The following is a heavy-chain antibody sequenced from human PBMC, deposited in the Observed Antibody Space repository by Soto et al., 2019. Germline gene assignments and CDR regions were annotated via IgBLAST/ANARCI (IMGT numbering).Heavy chain of an antibody. J-gene: IGHJ4*02. V-gene: IGHV3-21*01. D-gene: IGHD2-15*01. CDR2: ISTTSTYI. Sequence: PGGSLRLSCAASGCTFSTYSMNWVRQTPGKGPEWVSSISTTSTYIYYADSVKGRFTISRDNARNSLYLQMNSLRAEDTAVYYCARDRCSGGACYSFNYWGQGALVTVSS. CDR1: GCTFSTYS. CDR3: ARDRCSGGACYSFNY.